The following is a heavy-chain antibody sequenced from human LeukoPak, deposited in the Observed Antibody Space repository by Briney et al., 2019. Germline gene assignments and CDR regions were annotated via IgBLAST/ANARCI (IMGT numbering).Heavy chain of an antibody. V-gene: IGHV3-7*03. J-gene: IGHJ4*02. CDR1: GFTFTEYW. D-gene: IGHD6-13*01. CDR2: IKQDGSET. Sequence: GGSLRLSCATAGFTFTEYWMSWARRAPGKGLEWVAIIKQDGSETHYVDSVRGRLTISRDNAQKSLYLEMNSLRAEDTAVYYCARIGHSSTWYLDHWGQGTLVTVSS. CDR3: ARIGHSSTWYLDH.